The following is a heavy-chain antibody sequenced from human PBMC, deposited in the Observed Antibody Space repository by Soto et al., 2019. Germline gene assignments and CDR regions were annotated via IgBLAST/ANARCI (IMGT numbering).Heavy chain of an antibody. Sequence: GSLRPSCAASGFTVSDNYINWDRQAPGKGLEWVSVIYSGGSTYYTDSVKGRFTISRDNAKNTLYLQMNTLRAEDTAVYYCAKLQAVASPFDYWGQGALVTVSS. J-gene: IGHJ4*02. CDR1: GFTVSDNY. CDR2: IYSGGST. CDR3: AKLQAVASPFDY. D-gene: IGHD6-19*01. V-gene: IGHV3-53*01.